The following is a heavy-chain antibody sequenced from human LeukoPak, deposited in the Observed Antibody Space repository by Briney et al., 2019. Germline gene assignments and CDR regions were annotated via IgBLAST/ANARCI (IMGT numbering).Heavy chain of an antibody. Sequence: GGSLRLSCAASGFTFSSYSMNWVRQAPGKGLEWVSSISSSGSTIYYADSVKGRFTISRDNAKNSLYLQMNSLRAEDTAVYYCARDRRDAFDIWGQGTMVTVSS. CDR3: ARDRRDAFDI. D-gene: IGHD6-6*01. J-gene: IGHJ3*02. CDR2: ISSSGSTI. CDR1: GFTFSSYS. V-gene: IGHV3-48*04.